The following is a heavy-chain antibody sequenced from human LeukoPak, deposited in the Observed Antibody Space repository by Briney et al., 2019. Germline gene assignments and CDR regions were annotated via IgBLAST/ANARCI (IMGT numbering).Heavy chain of an antibody. D-gene: IGHD5-12*01. J-gene: IGHJ4*02. CDR1: GFTFSSYN. CDR3: ARVVKGGYDY. V-gene: IGHV3-21*01. Sequence: PGGSLRLSCAASGFTFSSYNINWVRHPPGKGLEWLSSISTGSNYIYYADSVRGRFNISRDNAINTLYLQMNILRPDDTALYYCARVVKGGYDYWGQGTRVTVSS. CDR2: ISTGSNYI.